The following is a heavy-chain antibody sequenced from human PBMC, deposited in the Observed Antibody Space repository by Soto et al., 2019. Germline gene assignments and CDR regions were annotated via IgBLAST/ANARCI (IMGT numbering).Heavy chain of an antibody. Sequence: EVQLVESGGGLVQPGGSLRLSCAASGFTFSSYWMSWVRQAPGRGLEWVANIKHESENNYVDSVKGRFTISRDNATNSLYLHMNNLRVGDRGVYYCARDGMYDSGSRMRWGQGTLVTVSS. CDR1: GFTFSSYW. D-gene: IGHD3-10*01. J-gene: IGHJ4*02. CDR3: ARDGMYDSGSRMR. V-gene: IGHV3-7*03. CDR2: IKHESEN.